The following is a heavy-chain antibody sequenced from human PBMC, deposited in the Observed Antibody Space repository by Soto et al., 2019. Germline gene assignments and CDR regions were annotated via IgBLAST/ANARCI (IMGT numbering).Heavy chain of an antibody. CDR1: GYTFTSYG. J-gene: IGHJ3*02. D-gene: IGHD3-3*01. V-gene: IGHV1-18*01. CDR2: ISAYNGNT. CDR3: ARPTYDFWSGYPRAFDI. Sequence: ASVKVSCKASGYTFTSYGISWVRQAPGQGLEWMGWISAYNGNTNYAQKLQGRVTMTTDTSTSTAYMELRSLRSDDTAVYYCARPTYDFWSGYPRAFDIWGQETMVTVSS.